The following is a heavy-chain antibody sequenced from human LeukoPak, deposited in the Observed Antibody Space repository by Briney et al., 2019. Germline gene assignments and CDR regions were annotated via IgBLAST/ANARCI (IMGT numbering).Heavy chain of an antibody. V-gene: IGHV4-39*01. CDR1: GGSISSSSYY. CDR2: IYYSGST. Sequence: SETLSLTCTVSGGSISSSSYYWGWIRQPPGKGLEWIGSIYYSGSTYYNPSLKSRVTISVDTSKNQFSLKLSSVTAADTAVYYCARQGFGELYFDYWGQGTLVTVSS. J-gene: IGHJ4*02. CDR3: ARQGFGELYFDY. D-gene: IGHD3-10*01.